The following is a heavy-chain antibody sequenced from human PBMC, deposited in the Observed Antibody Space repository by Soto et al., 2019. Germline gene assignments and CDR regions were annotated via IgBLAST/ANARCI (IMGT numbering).Heavy chain of an antibody. V-gene: IGHV3-7*01. CDR1: GFSLSTYW. CDR2: IHPDGGEK. Sequence: EVQLVESGGGLVQPGGSLRLSCAASGFSLSTYWMSWVRQTPGKGLEWVANIHPDGGEKHYVDSVKGRFSISRDNAKNSGYLQMNSLRAEDAAVYYCARQFTYGRVWCQGTLVTVAS. D-gene: IGHD3-10*01. CDR3: ARQFTYGRV. J-gene: IGHJ4*02.